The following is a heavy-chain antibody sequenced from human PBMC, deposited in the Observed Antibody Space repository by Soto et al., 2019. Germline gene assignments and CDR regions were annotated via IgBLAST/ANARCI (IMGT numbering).Heavy chain of an antibody. CDR2: ISGYNGNT. Sequence: QVQLVQSGAEVKKPGASVKVSCKASGYTFTSYGIGWVRQAPGQGLEWMGWISGYNGNTNYAQKLQGRVTMTTDTSTSRAYMGLRGLRSDDTAVYYCASVIASGADLDYWGQGTLVTVSS. V-gene: IGHV1-18*01. D-gene: IGHD6-13*01. CDR3: ASVIASGADLDY. J-gene: IGHJ4*02. CDR1: GYTFTSYG.